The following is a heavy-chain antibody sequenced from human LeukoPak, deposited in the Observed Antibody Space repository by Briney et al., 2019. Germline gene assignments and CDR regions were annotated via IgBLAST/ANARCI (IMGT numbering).Heavy chain of an antibody. D-gene: IGHD1-20*01. CDR1: GYSISRGYY. Sequence: SETLSLTCGVSGYSISRGYYWAWIRQPPGKGLEWIGTIYHIVSTYYNPSLESRVTISVDTSKNEFSLNLNSVTAADTAVYYCARAGWIITSGIDYWGQGALVTVSS. CDR3: ARAGWIITSGIDY. J-gene: IGHJ4*02. V-gene: IGHV4-38-2*01. CDR2: IYHIVST.